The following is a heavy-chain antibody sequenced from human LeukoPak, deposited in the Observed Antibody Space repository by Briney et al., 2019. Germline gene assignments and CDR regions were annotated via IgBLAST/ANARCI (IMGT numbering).Heavy chain of an antibody. CDR3: ARGGIAVAGYDYYFDY. D-gene: IGHD6-19*01. CDR2: INPSGGST. V-gene: IGHV1-46*01. Sequence: GASVKVSCTASGYTFTSYYMHWVRQAPGQGLEWMGIINPSGGSTSYAQKFQGRVTMTRDTSTSTVYMELSSLRSEDTAVYYCARGGIAVAGYDYYFDYWGQGTLVTVSS. J-gene: IGHJ4*02. CDR1: GYTFTSYY.